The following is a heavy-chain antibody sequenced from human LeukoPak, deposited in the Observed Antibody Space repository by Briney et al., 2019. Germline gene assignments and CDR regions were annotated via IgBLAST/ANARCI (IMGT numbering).Heavy chain of an antibody. CDR3: ARDYNYGMDV. V-gene: IGHV3-74*01. J-gene: IGHJ6*02. CDR1: GFTFSSYW. Sequence: PGGPLRLSCAASGFTFSSYWMHWVRQAPGKGLVWVSRIYSDGSSTRYADSVKSRFTISRDNAKNTLYLQMNSLRVEDTAVYYCARDYNYGMDVWGQGTTVTVSS. CDR2: IYSDGSST.